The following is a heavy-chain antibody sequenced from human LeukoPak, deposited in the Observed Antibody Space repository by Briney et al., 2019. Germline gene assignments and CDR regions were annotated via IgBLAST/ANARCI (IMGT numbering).Heavy chain of an antibody. J-gene: IGHJ3*02. V-gene: IGHV4-61*02. CDR3: ARGPNYYDSSGFDAFDI. Sequence: SETLSLTCTVSGGSISSGSYYWSWIRQPAGKGLEWIGRIYTSGSTNYNPSLKSRVTISVDTSKNQFSLKLSSVTAADTAVYYCARGPNYYDSSGFDAFDIWGQGTMVTVSS. CDR1: GGSISSGSYY. CDR2: IYTSGST. D-gene: IGHD3-22*01.